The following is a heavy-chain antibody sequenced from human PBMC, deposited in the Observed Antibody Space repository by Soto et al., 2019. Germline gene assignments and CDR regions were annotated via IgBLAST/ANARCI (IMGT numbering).Heavy chain of an antibody. CDR3: ARGGYSGYDLGYYCYVMDV. CDR2: INPNSGGT. Sequence: ASVKVSCKASGYTFTGYYMHWVRQAPGQGLEWMGWINPNSGGTNYAQKFQGWVTMTRDTSISTAYMELSRLRSDDTAVYYCARGGYSGYDLGYYCYVMDVRGQGTTVPVSS. CDR1: GYTFTGYY. V-gene: IGHV1-2*04. J-gene: IGHJ6*02. D-gene: IGHD5-12*01.